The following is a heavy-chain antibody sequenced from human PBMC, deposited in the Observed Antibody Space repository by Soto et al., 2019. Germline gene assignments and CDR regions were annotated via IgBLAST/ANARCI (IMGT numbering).Heavy chain of an antibody. V-gene: IGHV3-23*01. CDR1: GFTFSSYA. CDR3: AKDSSGWYFRRVIDY. CDR2: ISGSGGST. D-gene: IGHD6-19*01. J-gene: IGHJ4*02. Sequence: EVQLLESGGGLVQPGGSLRLSCAASGFTFSSYAMSWVRQAPGKGLEWVSAISGSGGSTYYADSVKGRFTISRDNSKYTLYLQMNSLRAEDTAVYYCAKDSSGWYFRRVIDYWGQGTLVTVSS.